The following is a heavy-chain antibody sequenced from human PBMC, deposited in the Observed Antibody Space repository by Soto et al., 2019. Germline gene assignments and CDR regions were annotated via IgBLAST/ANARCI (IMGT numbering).Heavy chain of an antibody. V-gene: IGHV3-33*01. J-gene: IGHJ4*02. CDR1: GFTFSSYG. Sequence: QVQLVESGGGVVQPGRSLRLSCAASGFTFSSYGMHWVRQAPGKGLEWVAVIWYDGSNKYYADSVKGRFTISRDNSKNHVYLQMNSLGAEDPAVYFWGRERDPRFYDFPPPPLDYWGQGTLVTVSS. D-gene: IGHD3-16*01. CDR2: IWYDGSNK. CDR3: GRERDPRFYDFPPPPLDY.